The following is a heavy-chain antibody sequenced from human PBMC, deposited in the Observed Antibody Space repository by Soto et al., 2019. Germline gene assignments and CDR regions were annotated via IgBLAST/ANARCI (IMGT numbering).Heavy chain of an antibody. CDR2: VSPYNGNR. CDR3: ARRYGDPSSAAGFDY. CDR1: GYTFTNYG. Sequence: QVQLVQSGAEVKKSGASVKASCKASGYTFTNYGISWVRQAPGQGLEWMGWVSPYNGNRYYAQKFHGRLTLTTDTSTNTAFMELRSLSPGDTAIYYCARRYGDPSSAAGFDYWGQGTLVTVSS. D-gene: IGHD2-21*02. V-gene: IGHV1-18*01. J-gene: IGHJ4*02.